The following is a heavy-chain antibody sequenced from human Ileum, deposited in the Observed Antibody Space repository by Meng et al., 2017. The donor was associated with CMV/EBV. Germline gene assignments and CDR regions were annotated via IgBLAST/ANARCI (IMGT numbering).Heavy chain of an antibody. D-gene: IGHD3-16*01. V-gene: IGHV1-18*01. J-gene: IGHJ4*02. Sequence: ASAKVSCKASGYTTTDYGSSWVRQAPGQGLEWMGWISSYSGNTNYAQNLQGRVSVTTDTSTTTAYMELRNLKSDDTAVYFCANDAYLVPGASPVNFWGQGTLVTVSS. CDR1: GYTTTDYG. CDR3: ANDAYLVPGASPVNF. CDR2: ISSYSGNT.